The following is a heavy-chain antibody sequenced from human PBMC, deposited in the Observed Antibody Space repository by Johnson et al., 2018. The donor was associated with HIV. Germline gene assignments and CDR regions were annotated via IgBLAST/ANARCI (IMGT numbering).Heavy chain of an antibody. V-gene: IGHV3-30*03. J-gene: IGHJ3*02. D-gene: IGHD2-2*01. CDR1: GFSFSDYY. CDR3: ARDASWDDAFDI. Sequence: QVQLVESGGGLVKPGGSLRLSCAASGFSFSDYYMNWVRQAPGKGMEWVAVISYNGSNKYYADSVKGRFTISRDNAKNTLYLQMNSLRAEDTAVYYCARDASWDDAFDIWGQGTMVTVSS. CDR2: ISYNGSNK.